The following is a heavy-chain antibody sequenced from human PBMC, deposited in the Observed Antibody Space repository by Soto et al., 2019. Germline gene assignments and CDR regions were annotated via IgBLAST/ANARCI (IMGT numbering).Heavy chain of an antibody. J-gene: IGHJ6*02. CDR2: IYYSGST. Sequence: SETLSLTCTVSGGSIGSYYWSWIRQPPGKGLEWIGYIYYSGSTNYNPSLKSRVTISVDTSKNQFSLKLSSVTAADTAVYYCASRVRITTTKYYYGMDVWGQGTTVTVSS. D-gene: IGHD3-3*01. CDR1: GGSIGSYY. V-gene: IGHV4-59*08. CDR3: ASRVRITTTKYYYGMDV.